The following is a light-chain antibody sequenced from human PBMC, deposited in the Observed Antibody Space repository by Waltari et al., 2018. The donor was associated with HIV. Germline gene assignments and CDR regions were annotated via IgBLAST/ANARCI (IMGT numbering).Light chain of an antibody. Sequence: DIVMTQSPLSLPITPGEPASISCRSSQSLLHSNGFNYLDWYLQKPGQSPQLLISLASNRASGVPDRFSGSGSGTDFTLKISRVEAEDVWVYYCMQALQTPRTFGQGTKVEIK. CDR3: MQALQTPRT. CDR1: QSLLHSNGFNY. J-gene: IGKJ1*01. V-gene: IGKV2-28*01. CDR2: LAS.